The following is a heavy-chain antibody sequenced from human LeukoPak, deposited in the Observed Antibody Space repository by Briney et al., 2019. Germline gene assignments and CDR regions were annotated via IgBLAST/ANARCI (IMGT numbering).Heavy chain of an antibody. Sequence: PSETLSLTCTVSGASISSYHWSWIRQPPGKGLEWIGYIYHSGSTNYNPSLKSRVTISVDTSKNQFSLKLSSVTAADTAAYYCARRYCSGGSCYSSFDYWGQGTLVTVSS. CDR3: ARRYCSGGSCYSSFDY. J-gene: IGHJ4*02. CDR1: GASISSYH. CDR2: IYHSGST. D-gene: IGHD2-15*01. V-gene: IGHV4-59*08.